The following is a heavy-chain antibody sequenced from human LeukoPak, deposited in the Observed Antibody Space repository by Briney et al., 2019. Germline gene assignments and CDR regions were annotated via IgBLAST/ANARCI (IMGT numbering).Heavy chain of an antibody. Sequence: GGSLRLSCAGSGFTFSSYWMTWVRQAPGKGLEWVANIKQDGSEKNYVDSVRGRFTISRDNAKNSLYLQMNSLRAEDTAVYYCARELARSFQVMGYWGQGTLVTVSS. CDR3: ARELARSFQVMGY. V-gene: IGHV3-7*01. CDR2: IKQDGSEK. D-gene: IGHD3-16*01. J-gene: IGHJ4*02. CDR1: GFTFSSYW.